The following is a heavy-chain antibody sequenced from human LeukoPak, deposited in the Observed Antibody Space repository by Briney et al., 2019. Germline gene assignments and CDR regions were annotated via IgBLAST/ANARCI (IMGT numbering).Heavy chain of an antibody. CDR3: ARASIVVPAAAFDY. D-gene: IGHD2-2*01. J-gene: IGHJ4*02. V-gene: IGHV4-34*01. CDR2: INHSGST. Sequence: SETLSLTCAVYGGSFSGCYWSWIRQPPGKGLEWIGEINHSGSTNYNPSLKSRVTISVDTSKNQFSLKLSSVTAADTAVYYCARASIVVPAAAFDYWGQGTLVTVSS. CDR1: GGSFSGCY.